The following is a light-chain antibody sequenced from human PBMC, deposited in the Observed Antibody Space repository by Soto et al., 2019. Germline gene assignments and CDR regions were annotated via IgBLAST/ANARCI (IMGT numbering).Light chain of an antibody. CDR3: QQYNSYSVA. Sequence: DIQMTQSPSTLSASVGDRVTITCRASQSISSWLAWYQQKPGKAPKLLIYKASTLESGVPSRFSGSGSGTEFTLSISGLQPDDFATYYCQQYNSYSVAFGQGTKVDIK. V-gene: IGKV1-5*03. J-gene: IGKJ1*01. CDR1: QSISSW. CDR2: KAS.